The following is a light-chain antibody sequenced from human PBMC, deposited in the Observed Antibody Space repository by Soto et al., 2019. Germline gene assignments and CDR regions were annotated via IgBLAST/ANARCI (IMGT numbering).Light chain of an antibody. Sequence: QSVLTQPASVSGSPGQSITISCTGTSSDVGGYNFVSWYQQHPGKAPKLVIYEVNYRPSGVSNRFSGSKSGNTASLTISGLQAEDEADYYCSSHTSSSTLGVFGGGTKLTVL. V-gene: IGLV2-14*01. J-gene: IGLJ3*02. CDR2: EVN. CDR1: SSDVGGYNF. CDR3: SSHTSSSTLGV.